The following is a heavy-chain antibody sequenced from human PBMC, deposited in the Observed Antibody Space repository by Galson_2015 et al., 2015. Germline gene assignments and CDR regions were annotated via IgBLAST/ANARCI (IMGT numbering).Heavy chain of an antibody. CDR1: GFTFSSYG. V-gene: IGHV3-30*18. CDR2: ISYDGSNK. Sequence: SLRLSCAASGFTFSSYGMHWVRQAPGKGLEWVAVISYDGSNKYYADSVKGRFTVSRDNSKNTLYLQMNSLRAEDTAVYYCAKDPGNGGGWAYYMDVWGKGTTVPVSS. D-gene: IGHD3-16*01. CDR3: AKDPGNGGGWAYYMDV. J-gene: IGHJ6*03.